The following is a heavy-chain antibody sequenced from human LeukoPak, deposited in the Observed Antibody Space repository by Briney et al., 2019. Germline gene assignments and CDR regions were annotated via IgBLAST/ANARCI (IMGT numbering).Heavy chain of an antibody. J-gene: IGHJ4*02. V-gene: IGHV3-7*01. CDR2: INEDGGGK. CDR3: ARDIPQGLSYFDY. Sequence: PGGSLRLSCAASGCTFSGYWMSWVRQAPGKGLEWVANINEDGGGKNYVDSVKGRFTISRDNAKNSLYLQLNSLRAEDTAVYYCARDIPQGLSYFDYWGQGTLVTVSS. CDR1: GCTFSGYW. D-gene: IGHD2-2*02.